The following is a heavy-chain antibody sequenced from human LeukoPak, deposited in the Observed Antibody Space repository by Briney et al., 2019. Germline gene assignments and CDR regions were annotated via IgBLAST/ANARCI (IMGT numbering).Heavy chain of an antibody. Sequence: SETLSLTCTVSGGFISYYNWIWIRQPPGKGLEWIGYIYYSGSTNYNPSLKSRVTMSVDTSKNQFSLKLTSVTAADTAVYYCAKSVTSGHYYGMDVWGQGTTVTVSS. CDR2: IYYSGST. V-gene: IGHV4-59*01. CDR3: AKSVTSGHYYGMDV. CDR1: GGFISYYN. D-gene: IGHD3-10*01. J-gene: IGHJ6*02.